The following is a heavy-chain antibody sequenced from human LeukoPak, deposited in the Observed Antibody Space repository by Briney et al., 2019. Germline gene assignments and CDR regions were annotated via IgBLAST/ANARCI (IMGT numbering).Heavy chain of an antibody. D-gene: IGHD1-14*01. CDR3: ARDTTGWFDP. CDR2: TSYDGSNK. V-gene: IGHV3-33*01. CDR1: GFTFSSYG. Sequence: GRSLRLSCAASGFTFSSYGMHWVRQAPGKGLEWVAVTSYDGSNKYYADSVKGRFTISRDNSKNTLSLQMNSLRAEDSGVYYCARDTTGWFDPWGQGTLVTVAS. J-gene: IGHJ5*02.